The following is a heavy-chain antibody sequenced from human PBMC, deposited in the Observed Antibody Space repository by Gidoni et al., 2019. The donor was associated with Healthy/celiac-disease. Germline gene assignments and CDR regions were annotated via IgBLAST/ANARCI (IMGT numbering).Heavy chain of an antibody. CDR3: AKVQQVGAHMEGSFDY. CDR2: TSGSGGNT. V-gene: IGHV3-23*01. J-gene: IGHJ4*02. D-gene: IGHD1-26*01. CDR1: GFTFSSYA. Sequence: EVQLLESGRGLVQPGGSLRLSRAASGFTFSSYAMRWVRQAPGKGLEWVSATSGSGGNTYYADSVKGRFTISRDNSKNTLDLQMNSRRAEDTAVYYCAKVQQVGAHMEGSFDYWGQGTLVTVSA.